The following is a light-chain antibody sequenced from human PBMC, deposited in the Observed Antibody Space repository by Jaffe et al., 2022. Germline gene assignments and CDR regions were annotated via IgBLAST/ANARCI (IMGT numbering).Light chain of an antibody. CDR1: TNDIGAYNF. CDR3: SSYTSTSTPYV. Sequence: QSALTQPASVSGSPGQSITISCTGTTNDIGAYNFVSWYQQHPGKAPKLMIYDVSDRPSGVSYRFSGSKSGNTASLTISGLQAEDEADYYCSSYTSTSTPYVFGTGTKVTVL. J-gene: IGLJ1*01. CDR2: DVS. V-gene: IGLV2-14*03.